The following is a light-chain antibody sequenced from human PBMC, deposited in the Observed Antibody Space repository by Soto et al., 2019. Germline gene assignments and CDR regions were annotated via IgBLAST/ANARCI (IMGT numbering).Light chain of an antibody. J-gene: IGLJ2*01. Sequence: QSALTQPASVSGSPGQSITISCTGSSSDVGGYNYVSWYQQHPGKAPKRMIYEVSNRPSGISNRFSGSKSGNTASLTLSGLQAEAEADYYYSSYSSSSTVVFGGGTKLTVL. CDR3: SSYSSSSTVV. V-gene: IGLV2-14*01. CDR2: EVS. CDR1: SSDVGGYNY.